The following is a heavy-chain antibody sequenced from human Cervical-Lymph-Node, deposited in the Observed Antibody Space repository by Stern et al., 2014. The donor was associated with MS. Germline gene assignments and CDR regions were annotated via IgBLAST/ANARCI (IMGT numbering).Heavy chain of an antibody. CDR1: GGSFKTHA. D-gene: IGHD3-16*01. Sequence: DQLVESGPEVKQPWSSVKVSCKASGGSFKTHAITWVRQAPGQGPAWIGGTIPMFASTNIAQRFQGRVTITADESTNTAYMEMRSLRTEDTAVYYCARDRNGEGVMAYWGQGTLVTVSS. CDR3: ARDRNGEGVMAY. CDR2: TIPMFAST. V-gene: IGHV1-69*01. J-gene: IGHJ4*02.